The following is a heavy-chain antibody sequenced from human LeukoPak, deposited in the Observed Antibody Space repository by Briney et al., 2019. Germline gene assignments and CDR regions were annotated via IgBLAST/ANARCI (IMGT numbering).Heavy chain of an antibody. Sequence: GGSLRLSCAASGFTFSSYAMSWVRQAPGKGLEWVSAISGSGGSTYYADSVKGRFTISRDNSKNTVYLQMNSLRAEDTAVYYCARDQGAAAAFYDHWGQGTLVTVSS. V-gene: IGHV3-23*01. J-gene: IGHJ4*02. CDR2: ISGSGGST. D-gene: IGHD6-13*01. CDR1: GFTFSSYA. CDR3: ARDQGAAAAFYDH.